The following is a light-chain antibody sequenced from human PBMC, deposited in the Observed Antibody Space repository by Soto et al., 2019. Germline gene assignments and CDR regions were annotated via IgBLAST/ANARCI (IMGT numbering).Light chain of an antibody. CDR3: EQYGSSPLT. CDR2: GAS. V-gene: IGKV3-20*01. J-gene: IGKJ4*01. CDR1: QSVSSSF. Sequence: EIGLAQSPGTPSFSPGERATPSCSASQSVSSSFLAWYQQTPGQAPRLLIYGASRRATGIPDRFSGRGSGTDFTLTISRLEPEDFAVYYCEQYGSSPLTCGGGNKGDI.